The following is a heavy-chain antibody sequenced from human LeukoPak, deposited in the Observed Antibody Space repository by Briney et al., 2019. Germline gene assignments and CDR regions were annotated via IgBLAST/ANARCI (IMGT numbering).Heavy chain of an antibody. D-gene: IGHD1-1*01. J-gene: IGHJ5*02. CDR2: IIPILGIA. Sequence: SVKVSCKASGGTFSSYAISWVRQAPGQGLEWMGRIIPILGIANYAQKFQGRVTITADKSTSTAYMELSSLRSEDTAVYYCARLNGGDWFDPWGQGTLVTVSS. CDR3: ARLNGGDWFDP. CDR1: GGTFSSYA. V-gene: IGHV1-69*04.